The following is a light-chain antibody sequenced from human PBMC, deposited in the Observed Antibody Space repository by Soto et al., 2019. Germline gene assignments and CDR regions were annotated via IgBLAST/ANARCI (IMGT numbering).Light chain of an antibody. CDR3: SSYTSSSTWV. Sequence: QSALTQPASVSGSPGQSITISCTGTSSDVGGYDYVSWYQQHPGKAPKLMIYDVSNRPSGVSNRFSASKSGNTASLTISGLQPEDEADYFCSSYTSSSTWVFGGGTKVTVL. CDR1: SSDVGGYDY. J-gene: IGLJ3*02. CDR2: DVS. V-gene: IGLV2-14*03.